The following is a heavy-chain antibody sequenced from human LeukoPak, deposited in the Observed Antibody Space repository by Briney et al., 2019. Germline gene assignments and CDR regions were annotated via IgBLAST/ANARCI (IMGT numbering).Heavy chain of an antibody. J-gene: IGHJ4*02. CDR3: ARSSRLTFDY. D-gene: IGHD6-6*01. CDR2: ISSSGSTI. V-gene: IGHV3-48*04. CDR1: GFTFSSYS. Sequence: GGSLRLSCAASGFTFSSYSLSWIRQAPGKGLEWVSYISSSGSTIYYADSVKGRFTISRDNAKNSLYLQMNSLRAEDTAVYYCARSSRLTFDYWGQGTLVTVSS.